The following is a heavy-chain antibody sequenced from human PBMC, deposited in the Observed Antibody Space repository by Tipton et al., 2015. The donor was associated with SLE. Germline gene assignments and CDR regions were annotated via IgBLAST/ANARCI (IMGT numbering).Heavy chain of an antibody. CDR1: GFTFSSYS. CDR2: ISYDGSNK. D-gene: IGHD1-1*01. Sequence: RSLRLSCAASGFTFSSYSMNWVRQAPGKGLEWVAVISYDGSNKYYADSVKGRFTVSRDNSKNTLYLQMNSLRADDTAVYYCAREPVTGTKGNGAFDIWGQGTMVTVSS. J-gene: IGHJ3*02. V-gene: IGHV3-30*03. CDR3: AREPVTGTKGNGAFDI.